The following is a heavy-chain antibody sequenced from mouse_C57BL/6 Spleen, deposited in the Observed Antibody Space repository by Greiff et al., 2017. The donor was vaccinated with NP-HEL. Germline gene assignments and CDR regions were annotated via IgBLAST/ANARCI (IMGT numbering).Heavy chain of an antibody. CDR3: ARTLDYYGSSPYAMDY. CDR1: GFSLTSYG. D-gene: IGHD1-1*01. J-gene: IGHJ4*01. Sequence: QVHVKQSGPGLVQPSQSLSITCTVSGFSLTSYGVHWVRQSPGKGLEWLGVIWSGGSTDYNAAFISRLSISKDNSKSQVFFKMNSLQADDTAIYYCARTLDYYGSSPYAMDYWGQGTSVTVSS. V-gene: IGHV2-2*01. CDR2: IWSGGST.